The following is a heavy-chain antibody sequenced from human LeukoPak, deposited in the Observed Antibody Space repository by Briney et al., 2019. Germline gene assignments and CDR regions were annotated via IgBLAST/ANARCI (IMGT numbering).Heavy chain of an antibody. D-gene: IGHD1-26*01. Sequence: SETLSLTCAVSGSSISSGYYWGWIRQPPGKLLEWIGTIYHGESTYYNPSLKSRVTISVDTSKNQFSLKLSSVTAADTAVYYCARWTSGVWGQGTLVTVSS. V-gene: IGHV4-38-2*01. J-gene: IGHJ4*02. CDR1: GSSISSGYY. CDR2: IYHGEST. CDR3: ARWTSGV.